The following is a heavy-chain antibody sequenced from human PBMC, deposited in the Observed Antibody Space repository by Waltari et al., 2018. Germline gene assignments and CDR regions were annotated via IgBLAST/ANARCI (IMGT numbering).Heavy chain of an antibody. CDR2: INHSGST. Sequence: QVQLQQWGAGLLKPSETLSLTCAVYGGSFSGYYWSWIRQPPGKGLEWIGEINHSGSTNNNPSLKSRVTISVDTSKNQFSLKLSSVTAADTAVYYCARVLDCSSTSCYLGYYYYYMDVWGKGTTVTVSS. CDR1: GGSFSGYY. J-gene: IGHJ6*03. V-gene: IGHV4-34*01. D-gene: IGHD2-2*01. CDR3: ARVLDCSSTSCYLGYYYYYMDV.